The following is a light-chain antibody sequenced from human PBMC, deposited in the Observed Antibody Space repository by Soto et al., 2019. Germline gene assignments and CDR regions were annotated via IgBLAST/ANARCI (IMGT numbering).Light chain of an antibody. J-gene: IGKJ1*01. CDR3: QQAFRTPWT. CDR1: QHLALS. V-gene: IGKV1-39*01. CDR2: ATS. Sequence: DIQMTQSPTSLSASIGDRVTITCRASQHLALSLNWLQHKPGRAPQLLIYATSRLHTGVPSRFTGSGSGTDFTLTINDLQPEDFATYYCQQAFRTPWTFGQGTRVVIK.